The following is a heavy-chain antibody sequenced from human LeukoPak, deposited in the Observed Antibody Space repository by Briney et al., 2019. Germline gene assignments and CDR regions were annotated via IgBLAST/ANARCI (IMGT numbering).Heavy chain of an antibody. CDR2: IKSKTDGGTT. CDR3: TTGLYYDFWSGYQKFDY. Sequence: GGSLRLSCAASGFTFSNAWMSWVRQAPGKGLEWVGRIKSKTDGGTTDYAATVKGRFTISRDDSKNTLYLQMNSLKTKDTAVYYRTTGLYYDFWSGYQKFDYWGQGTLVTVSS. J-gene: IGHJ4*02. D-gene: IGHD3-3*01. CDR1: GFTFSNAW. V-gene: IGHV3-15*01.